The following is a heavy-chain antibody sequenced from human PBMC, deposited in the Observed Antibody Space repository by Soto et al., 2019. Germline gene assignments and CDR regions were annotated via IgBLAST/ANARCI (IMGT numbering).Heavy chain of an antibody. CDR2: INPSGGST. Sequence: ASVKVSCKASGYTLTSYYTHWVRQAPGQGLEWMGIINPSGGSTTYTQKFQGRVTMTRDTSTSTVYMELSSLRSQDTAVYYCAVSPNWYLYFQPWGQGTLVTVSS. J-gene: IGHJ1*01. CDR1: GYTLTSYY. D-gene: IGHD1-1*01. CDR3: AVSPNWYLYFQP. V-gene: IGHV1-46*01.